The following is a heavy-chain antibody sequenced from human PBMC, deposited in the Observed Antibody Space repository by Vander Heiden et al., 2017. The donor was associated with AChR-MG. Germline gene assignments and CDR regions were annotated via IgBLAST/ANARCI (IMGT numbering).Heavy chain of an antibody. CDR1: GYTFTGYY. Sequence: QVQLVQSGAEVKKPGASVKVSCKASGYTFTGYYMHWVRQAPGQGLEWMGWINPNSGGTNYAQKFQGRVTMTRDTSISTAYMELSRLRSDDTAVYYCARGIVVVPAATTAQNSRLFDYWGQGTLVTVSS. D-gene: IGHD2-2*01. V-gene: IGHV1-2*02. J-gene: IGHJ4*02. CDR3: ARGIVVVPAATTAQNSRLFDY. CDR2: INPNSGGT.